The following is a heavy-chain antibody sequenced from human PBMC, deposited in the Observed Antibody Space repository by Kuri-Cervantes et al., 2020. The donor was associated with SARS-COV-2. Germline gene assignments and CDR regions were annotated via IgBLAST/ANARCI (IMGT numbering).Heavy chain of an antibody. Sequence: ASVKVSCKASGYTFTSYDINWVRQATGQGLEWMGWVNPNSGNTGYAQKFQGRVTMTRNTSISTAYMELSSLRSEDTAVYYCASPIQTGGYYYYGMDVWGQGTTVTVSS. CDR3: ASPIQTGGYYYYGMDV. D-gene: IGHD5-18*01. V-gene: IGHV1-8*01. CDR2: VNPNSGNT. J-gene: IGHJ6*02. CDR1: GYTFTSYD.